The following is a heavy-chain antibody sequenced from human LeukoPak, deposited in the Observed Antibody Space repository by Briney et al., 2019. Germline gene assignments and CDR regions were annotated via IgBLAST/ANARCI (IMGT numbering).Heavy chain of an antibody. CDR2: IYYSGST. Sequence: SETLSLTYTVSGGSISSYYWSWIRQPPGKGLEWIGHIYYSGSTNYNPSLKSRVTISVDTSKNQFSLKLSSVTAADTAVYYCARRGRDGYNYGFDYWGQGTLVTVSS. CDR1: GGSISSYY. V-gene: IGHV4-59*08. D-gene: IGHD5-24*01. CDR3: ARRGRDGYNYGFDY. J-gene: IGHJ4*02.